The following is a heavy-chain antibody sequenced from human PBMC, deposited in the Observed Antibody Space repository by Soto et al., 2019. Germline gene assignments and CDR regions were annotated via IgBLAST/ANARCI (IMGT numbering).Heavy chain of an antibody. CDR3: ARGGVY. CDR1: GFTFSSHE. J-gene: IGHJ1*01. D-gene: IGHD2-8*01. Sequence: LRLSFEATGFTFSSHEMNWIRQTPGKRLEWIAKISGSGSTINYADSVKGRFTISRDNVQRTLHLQMDSLRVEDTGVYYCARGGVYWGRGTLVTVSS. V-gene: IGHV3-48*03. CDR2: ISGSGSTI.